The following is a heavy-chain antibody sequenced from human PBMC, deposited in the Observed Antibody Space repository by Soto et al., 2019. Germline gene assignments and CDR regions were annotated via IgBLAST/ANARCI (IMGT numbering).Heavy chain of an antibody. V-gene: IGHV5-51*01. CDR1: GYIFTSTW. CDR2: IFPADSDT. Sequence: AESLKISCKAPGYIFTSTWIAWVRQMPGKGMESMGIIFPADSDTTYSPSFQGQVTISADKSISTTYLQWSGLRASDTAVYYCARQDSRGYAYWGQGTVVTIS. CDR3: ARQDSRGYAY. J-gene: IGHJ4*02. D-gene: IGHD6-19*01.